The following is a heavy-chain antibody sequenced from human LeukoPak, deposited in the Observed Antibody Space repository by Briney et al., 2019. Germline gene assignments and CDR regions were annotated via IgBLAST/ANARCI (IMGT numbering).Heavy chain of an antibody. CDR3: ARESMVMGFDY. V-gene: IGHV1-46*01. J-gene: IGHJ4*02. CDR2: INPSGGST. D-gene: IGHD2/OR15-2a*01. CDR1: GYTFTSYY. Sequence: ASVKVSRKASGYTFTSYYMHWVRQAPGQGLEWMGIINPSGGSTSYAQKFQGRVTMTRDMSTSTVYMELSSLRSEDTAVYYCARESMVMGFDYWGQGTLVTVSS.